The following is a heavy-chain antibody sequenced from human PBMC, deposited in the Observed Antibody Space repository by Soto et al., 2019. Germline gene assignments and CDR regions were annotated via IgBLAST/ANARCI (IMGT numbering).Heavy chain of an antibody. CDR2: ISSSGTTI. Sequence: PGGSLRLSCAASGFTFSSYEMNWVRQAPGKGLEWVSHISSSGTTIYYADSVKGRFTISRDNAKNSLYLQMNSLRVEDTAVYYCARAPPYDFWSGTYYYYGMDAWGQGTTVTVSS. CDR3: ARAPPYDFWSGTYYYYGMDA. J-gene: IGHJ6*02. V-gene: IGHV3-48*03. CDR1: GFTFSSYE. D-gene: IGHD3-3*01.